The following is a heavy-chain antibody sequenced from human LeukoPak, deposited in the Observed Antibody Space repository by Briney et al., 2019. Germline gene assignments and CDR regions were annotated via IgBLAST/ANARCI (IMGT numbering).Heavy chain of an antibody. Sequence: PGGSLRLSCAASGFTFSSYGMHWVRQAPGKGLEWVAVISYDGSNKYYADSVKGRFTISRDNSKNTLYLQMNSLRAEDTAVYYCAKEGLLWFGERLFSFDYWGQGTLVTVSS. D-gene: IGHD3-10*01. V-gene: IGHV3-30*18. CDR1: GFTFSSYG. CDR3: AKEGLLWFGERLFSFDY. J-gene: IGHJ4*02. CDR2: ISYDGSNK.